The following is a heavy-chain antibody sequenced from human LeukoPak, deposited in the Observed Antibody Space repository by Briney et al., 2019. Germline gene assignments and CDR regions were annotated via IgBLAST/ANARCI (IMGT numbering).Heavy chain of an antibody. CDR3: ASGWEQQLVRGAFEI. J-gene: IGHJ3*02. D-gene: IGHD6-13*01. CDR2: ISVYSGNT. CDR1: GYTFTTYG. Sequence: GASVKVSCKASGYTFTTYGISWVQQAPGQGLEWMGWISVYSGNTKYAQKLQGRVTMTTDTSTSTAYMELRSLRSDDTAVYYCASGWEQQLVRGAFEIWGQGTMVTVSS. V-gene: IGHV1-18*01.